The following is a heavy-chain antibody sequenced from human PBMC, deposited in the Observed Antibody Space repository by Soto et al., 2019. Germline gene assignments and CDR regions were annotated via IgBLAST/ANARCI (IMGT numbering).Heavy chain of an antibody. Sequence: QVQLVQSGAEVKKPGASVKVSCKASGYTFTSYAMHWVRQAPGQRLEWMGWINAGNGNTKYSQKFQGRVTITRDTAASTAYTELSSLRSEDTAVYYCARETTGYSSGCRYFDYWGQVTLVTVSS. V-gene: IGHV1-3*01. J-gene: IGHJ4*02. D-gene: IGHD6-19*01. CDR3: ARETTGYSSGCRYFDY. CDR2: INAGNGNT. CDR1: GYTFTSYA.